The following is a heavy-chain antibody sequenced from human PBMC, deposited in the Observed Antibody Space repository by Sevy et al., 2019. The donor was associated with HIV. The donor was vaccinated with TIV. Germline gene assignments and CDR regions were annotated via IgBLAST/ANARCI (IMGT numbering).Heavy chain of an antibody. J-gene: IGHJ4*02. CDR2: INHSGST. CDR1: GGSFSGYY. Sequence: SETLSLTCAVYGGSFSGYYWSWIRQPPGKGLEWIGEINHSGSTNYNPSLKSRVTISVDTSKNQFSLRLSSVTAADTAVYYCARCPWSYSSIFDYWGQGTLVTVSS. CDR3: ARCPWSYSSIFDY. V-gene: IGHV4-34*01. D-gene: IGHD6-13*01.